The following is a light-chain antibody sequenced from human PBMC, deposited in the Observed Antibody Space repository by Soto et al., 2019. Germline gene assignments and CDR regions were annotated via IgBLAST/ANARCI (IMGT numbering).Light chain of an antibody. J-gene: IGKJ1*01. CDR2: AAS. V-gene: IGKV1-39*01. Sequence: DIQMTQSPSSLSASVGDRVTITCRASQSISNYLSWYQQIPGKAPKLLFYAASTLRSGVSSRFSGSGSGTDFTLTISSLQPEDFATYYCQQSYSTPWTFGQGTKVEIK. CDR3: QQSYSTPWT. CDR1: QSISNY.